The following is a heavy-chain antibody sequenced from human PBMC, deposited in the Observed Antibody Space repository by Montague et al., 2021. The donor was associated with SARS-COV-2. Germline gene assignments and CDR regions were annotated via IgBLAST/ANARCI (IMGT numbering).Heavy chain of an antibody. CDR3: ATYWQGGSGRGS. J-gene: IGHJ5*02. V-gene: IGHV4-61*01. CDR2: IDYGGSP. CDR1: GVSVSNRYTH. Sequence: SETLSLTCTVSGVSVSNRYTHWSWIRQSPGKGLEWIGHIDYGGSPNHSPSLHSRVTISLDTSKNQLSLRPNSATAADTAVYYCATYWQGGSGRGSWGQGTLVTVSS. D-gene: IGHD3-10*01.